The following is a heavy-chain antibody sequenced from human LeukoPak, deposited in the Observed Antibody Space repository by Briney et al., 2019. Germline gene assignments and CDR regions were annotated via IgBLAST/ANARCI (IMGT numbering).Heavy chain of an antibody. J-gene: IGHJ6*02. CDR2: ISYDGSNK. Sequence: GRFLRLSCAASGFTFSSYGMHWVRQAPGKGLEWVAVISYDGSNKYYADSVKGRFTISRDNSKNTLYLQMNSLRAEDTAVYYCAKDAYGMDVWGQGTTVTVSS. CDR1: GFTFSSYG. CDR3: AKDAYGMDV. V-gene: IGHV3-30*18.